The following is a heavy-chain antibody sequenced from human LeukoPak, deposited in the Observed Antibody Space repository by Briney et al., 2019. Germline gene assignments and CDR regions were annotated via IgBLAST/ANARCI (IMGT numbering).Heavy chain of an antibody. V-gene: IGHV3-30*03. Sequence: PGRSLRLSCAASGFTFSSYGMHWVRQAPGKGLEWVAVISYDASDKYYVDSVKGRFTISRDNSKNTLYLQMNSLRAEDTAVYYCASDRRCSSTSCYYFDYWGQGTLVTVSS. CDR3: ASDRRCSSTSCYYFDY. CDR2: ISYDASDK. J-gene: IGHJ4*02. CDR1: GFTFSSYG. D-gene: IGHD2-2*01.